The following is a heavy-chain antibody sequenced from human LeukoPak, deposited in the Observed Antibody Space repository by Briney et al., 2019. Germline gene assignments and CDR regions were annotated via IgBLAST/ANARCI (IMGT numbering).Heavy chain of an antibody. CDR3: ARNPSKTYYYDSSGYYGGGFDY. Sequence: SETLSLTCTVSGGSISSSSYYWGWIRQPPGKGLEWIGSIYYSGSTYYNPSLKSRVTISVDTSKNQFSLKLSSVTAADTAVYYCARNPSKTYYYDSSGYYGGGFDYWGQGTLVTVSS. V-gene: IGHV4-39*07. CDR1: GGSISSSSYY. J-gene: IGHJ4*02. D-gene: IGHD3-22*01. CDR2: IYYSGST.